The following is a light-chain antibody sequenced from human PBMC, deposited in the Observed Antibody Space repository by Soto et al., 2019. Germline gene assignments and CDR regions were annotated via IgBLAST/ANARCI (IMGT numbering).Light chain of an antibody. CDR3: QQYNNWPPAWT. Sequence: EIVLTQSPGTLSLSPGERATLSCRASQSVSSSFLAWYQQKRGQPPRLLIYGASTRATGIPARFSGSGSGTQFTLTISSLQSEDFAVYYCQQYNNWPPAWTFGQGTKV. CDR1: QSVSSS. V-gene: IGKV3-15*01. CDR2: GAS. J-gene: IGKJ1*01.